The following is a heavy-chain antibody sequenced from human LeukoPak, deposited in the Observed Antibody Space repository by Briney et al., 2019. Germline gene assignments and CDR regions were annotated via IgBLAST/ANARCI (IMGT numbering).Heavy chain of an antibody. J-gene: IGHJ6*03. CDR2: IYYSGST. V-gene: IGHV4-39*01. D-gene: IGHD3-3*01. CDR3: ARHQGYYGDYYYYMDV. Sequence: SETLSLTCTVSGGSISNSYYWGWIRQSPGKGLEWIGSIYYSGSTYYNPSLKSRVTVSVDTSKNQFSLKLSSVTAADTAVYYCARHQGYYGDYYYYMDVRGKGSTVTVSS. CDR1: GGSISNSYY.